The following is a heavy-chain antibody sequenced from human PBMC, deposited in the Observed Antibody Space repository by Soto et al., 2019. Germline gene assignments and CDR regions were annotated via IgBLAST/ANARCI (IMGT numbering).Heavy chain of an antibody. J-gene: IGHJ5*02. CDR2: ISSSGSTI. V-gene: IGHV3-48*03. Sequence: EVQLVESGGGLVQPGGSLRLSCAASGFTFSSYEMNWVRQAPGKGLEWVSYISSSGSTIYYADSVKGRFTISRDNAKNSLYLQMNSLRAEDTAVYYCARDGGYSNYGPWWFDHWGQGTLVTVSS. CDR1: GFTFSSYE. D-gene: IGHD4-4*01. CDR3: ARDGGYSNYGPWWFDH.